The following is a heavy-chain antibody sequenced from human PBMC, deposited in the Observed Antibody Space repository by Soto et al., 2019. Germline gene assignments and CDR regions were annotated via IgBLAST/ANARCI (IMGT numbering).Heavy chain of an antibody. D-gene: IGHD4-17*01. CDR2: INSDGHST. CDR3: ARDYGDYPPSDY. Sequence: EVQLVESGGGLVQPGGSLRLSCAASGFTFSSYWMHWVRQAPGKGLVWVSRINSDGHSTSYADFVKGRFTISRDNAKNTLYLQMNSLRAEDTAVYYCARDYGDYPPSDYWGQGTLVTVSS. V-gene: IGHV3-74*01. J-gene: IGHJ4*02. CDR1: GFTFSSYW.